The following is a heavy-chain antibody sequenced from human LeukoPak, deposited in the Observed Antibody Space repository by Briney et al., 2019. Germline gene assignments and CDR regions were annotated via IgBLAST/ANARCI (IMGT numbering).Heavy chain of an antibody. CDR3: TTFYHEYSPY. Sequence: GGSLRLSCAASGFSFMNAWMIWVRQAPGKGLEWVGRIKSNADGGTPGYAASARGRFTISRDDSKNTLYLQMNSLKTEDTAVYYCTTFYHEYSPYWGRGTLVTVSS. CDR2: IKSNADGGTP. CDR1: GFSFMNAW. V-gene: IGHV3-15*01. J-gene: IGHJ4*02. D-gene: IGHD2/OR15-2a*01.